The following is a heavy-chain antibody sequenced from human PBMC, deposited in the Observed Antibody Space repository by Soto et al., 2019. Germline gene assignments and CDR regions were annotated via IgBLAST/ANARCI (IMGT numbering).Heavy chain of an antibody. V-gene: IGHV1-8*01. D-gene: IGHD1-1*01. Sequence: GASVKVSCKASGYTFTSYDIYWLRQSTGQGLEWMGWLNPNTGNSGYAQKFQGRITVTSDTSINTVHMELSSLRSEDTAVYYCARRAETNGWNGFGADKYYFDFWGQGTLVTVSS. CDR3: ARRAETNGWNGFGADKYYFDF. J-gene: IGHJ4*02. CDR2: LNPNTGNS. CDR1: GYTFTSYD.